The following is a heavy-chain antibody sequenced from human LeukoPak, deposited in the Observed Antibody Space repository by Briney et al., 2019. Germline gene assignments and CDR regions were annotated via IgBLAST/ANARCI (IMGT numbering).Heavy chain of an antibody. CDR3: ARDRGYCSSTSCYEWNWFDP. D-gene: IGHD2-2*01. CDR2: IIPILGIA. Sequence: SVKVSCKASGGTFSSYTISWVRQAPGQGLEWMGRIIPILGIANYAQKFQGRVTITADKSASTAYMELSSLRSEDTAVYYCARDRGYCSSTSCYEWNWFDPWGQGTLVTVSS. CDR1: GGTFSSYT. V-gene: IGHV1-69*04. J-gene: IGHJ5*02.